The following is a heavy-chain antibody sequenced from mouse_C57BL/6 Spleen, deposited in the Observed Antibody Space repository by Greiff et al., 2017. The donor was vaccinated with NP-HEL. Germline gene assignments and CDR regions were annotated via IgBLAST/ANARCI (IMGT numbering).Heavy chain of an antibody. V-gene: IGHV1-15*01. CDR3: TRSEYYGSSYYAMDY. CDR2: IDPETGGT. J-gene: IGHJ4*01. D-gene: IGHD1-1*01. Sequence: VKLQESGAELVRPGASVTLSCKASGYTFTDYEMHWVKQTPVHGLEWIGAIDPETGGTAYNQKFKGKAILTADKSSSTAYMELRSLTSEDSAVYYCTRSEYYGSSYYAMDYWGQGTSVTVSS. CDR1: GYTFTDYE.